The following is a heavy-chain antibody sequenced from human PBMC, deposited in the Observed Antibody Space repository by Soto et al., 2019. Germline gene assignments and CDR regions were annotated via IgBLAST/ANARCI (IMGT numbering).Heavy chain of an antibody. Sequence: EVQLVESGGGLVQPGGSLRLSCAASGFTFSSYWMHWVRQAPGKGLVWVSRINSDGSSTSYADSVKGRFTISRDHAKNALCLQRVCLRAEDTGVYCGAIRLAGKGDYWGQRTMVTLSS. CDR2: INSDGSST. J-gene: IGHJ4*02. CDR3: AIRLAGKGDY. D-gene: IGHD3-16*01. V-gene: IGHV3-74*01. CDR1: GFTFSSYW.